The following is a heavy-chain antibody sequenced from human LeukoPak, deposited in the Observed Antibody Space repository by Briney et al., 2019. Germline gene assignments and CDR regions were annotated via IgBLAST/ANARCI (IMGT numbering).Heavy chain of an antibody. CDR3: ARHVDTAIINWFDP. D-gene: IGHD5-18*01. CDR1: GYTFTSYD. CDR2: MNPNSGNT. Sequence: GASVKVSCKASGYTFTSYDINWVRQATGQGLEWMGWMNPNSGNTGYAQKFQGRVTMTRNTSISTAYMELSSLRSEDTAVYYCARHVDTAIINWFDPWGQGTLVTVSS. V-gene: IGHV1-8*01. J-gene: IGHJ5*02.